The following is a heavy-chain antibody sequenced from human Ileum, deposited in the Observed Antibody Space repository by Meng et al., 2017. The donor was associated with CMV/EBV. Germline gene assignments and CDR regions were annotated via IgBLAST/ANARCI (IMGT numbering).Heavy chain of an antibody. J-gene: IGHJ4*02. CDR3: GCGVPMYDY. V-gene: IGHV3-15*01. CDR1: GFNFNGAW. CDR2: IKSKTDGGAI. D-gene: IGHD3-3*01. Sequence: VESGEGLVGPGGSLRFSCAGSGFNFNGAWMSWVRQAPGKGLEWVGHIKSKTDGGAIDYAAPVKGRFIISRDDSKNMLYLEMNSLKTDDTGVYYCGCGVPMYDYWGQGTLVTVSS.